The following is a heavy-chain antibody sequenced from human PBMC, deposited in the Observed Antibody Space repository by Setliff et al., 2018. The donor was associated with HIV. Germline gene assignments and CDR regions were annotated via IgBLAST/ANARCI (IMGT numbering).Heavy chain of an antibody. CDR1: GYNFISYY. Sequence: GESLTISCKASGYNFISYYIGWVRQMPGKGLEWMGIIYPGDSDTRYGPSFEGQVTISADWSITTAFLQWNSLKASDTAMYYCARRPVSDTFDVWGQGTMVT. CDR3: ARRPVSDTFDV. J-gene: IGHJ3*01. CDR2: IYPGDSDT. V-gene: IGHV5-51*01.